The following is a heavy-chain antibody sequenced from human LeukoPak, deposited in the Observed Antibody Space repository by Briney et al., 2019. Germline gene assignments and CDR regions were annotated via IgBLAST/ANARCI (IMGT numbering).Heavy chain of an antibody. CDR2: ISGSGGST. J-gene: IGHJ4*02. V-gene: IGHV3-23*01. CDR1: GFTFSNYW. Sequence: RGSLRLSCAASGFTFSNYWMHWVRQAPGKGLEWVSAISGSGGSTYYADSVKGRFTISRDNSKNTLYLQMNSLRAEDTAVYYCAKFQEIGYCSGGSCYGANDYWGQGTLVTVSS. D-gene: IGHD2-15*01. CDR3: AKFQEIGYCSGGSCYGANDY.